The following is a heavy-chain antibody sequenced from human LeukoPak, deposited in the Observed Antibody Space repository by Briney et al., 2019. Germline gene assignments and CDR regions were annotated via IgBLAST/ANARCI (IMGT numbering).Heavy chain of an antibody. D-gene: IGHD2-15*01. CDR2: ISDSGGST. J-gene: IGHJ6*02. CDR1: GFPFSSYA. Sequence: GVSLRLSCSASGFPFSSYAMHWVRQAPGKGLEYVSAISDSGGSTYYADSVKGRFTISRDNSKNTLYLQMSRLRAEDTAVYFCVRGYSFGPYGMDVWGQGTTVTVSS. V-gene: IGHV3-64D*09. CDR3: VRGYSFGPYGMDV.